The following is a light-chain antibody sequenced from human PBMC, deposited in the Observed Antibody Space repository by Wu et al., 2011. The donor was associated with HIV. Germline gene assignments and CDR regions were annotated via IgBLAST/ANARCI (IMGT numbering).Light chain of an antibody. CDR2: AAS. V-gene: IGKV1-27*01. Sequence: QKPGKPPKVLIYAASTCNQGSISVSGSGSGADFTLTISSLQPEDVATYYCQKYNTAPWTFGQGTKVEMK. CDR3: QKYNTAPWT. J-gene: IGKJ1*01.